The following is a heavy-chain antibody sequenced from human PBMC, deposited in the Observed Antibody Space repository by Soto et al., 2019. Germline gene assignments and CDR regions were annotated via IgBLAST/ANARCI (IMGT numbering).Heavy chain of an antibody. CDR3: AKMAGGYIWGSYGIDY. Sequence: GGSLRLSCAASGFTFSSYAMSWVRQAPGKGLEWVSAISGSGGSTYYADSVKGRFTISRDNSKNTLYLQRNSLRAEDTAVYYCAKMAGGYIWGSYGIDYWGQGTLVTVSS. V-gene: IGHV3-23*01. CDR1: GFTFSSYA. D-gene: IGHD3-16*01. J-gene: IGHJ4*02. CDR2: ISGSGGST.